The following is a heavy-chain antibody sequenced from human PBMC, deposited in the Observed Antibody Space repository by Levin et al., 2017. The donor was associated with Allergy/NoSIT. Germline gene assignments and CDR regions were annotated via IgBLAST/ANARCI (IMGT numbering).Heavy chain of an antibody. CDR3: AKRGSDWSLDY. CDR2: INWNSVDI. CDR1: GFTFDDVA. J-gene: IGHJ4*02. D-gene: IGHD6-19*01. V-gene: IGHV3-9*01. Sequence: GGSLRLSCAASGFTFDDVAVHWVRQAPGKGLEWIAGINWNSVDIGYADSVKGRFTVSRDNAKNSLYLQMNSLRPEDTALYFCAKRGSDWSLDYWGLGTLVTVSS.